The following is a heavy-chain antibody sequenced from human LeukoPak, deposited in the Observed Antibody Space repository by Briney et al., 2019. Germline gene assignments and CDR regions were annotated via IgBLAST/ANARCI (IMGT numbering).Heavy chain of an antibody. J-gene: IGHJ4*02. Sequence: PGGSLRLSCAASGFTVSSNYMSWVRQAPGMGLEWVSAISGSGGSTYYADSVKGRFTISRDNSKNTLYLQMNSLRAEDTAVYYCAKPTTYSVSYLYFDYWGQGTLVTVSS. CDR1: GFTVSSNY. CDR2: ISGSGGST. D-gene: IGHD1-26*01. V-gene: IGHV3-23*01. CDR3: AKPTTYSVSYLYFDY.